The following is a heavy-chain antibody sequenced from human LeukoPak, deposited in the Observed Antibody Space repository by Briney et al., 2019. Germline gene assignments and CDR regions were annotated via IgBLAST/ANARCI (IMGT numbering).Heavy chain of an antibody. D-gene: IGHD4-23*01. CDR2: ISGSDGIT. CDR3: AKDILRWAFDI. V-gene: IGHV3-23*01. Sequence: GGSLRLSCAASGFTFSSNAMSWVRQAPGKGLEWVSAISGSDGITHYPDSVKGRFTISRDNSKNTLYLQMNSLRVEDTAVYYCAKDILRWAFDIWGQGTMVTVSS. CDR1: GFTFSSNA. J-gene: IGHJ3*02.